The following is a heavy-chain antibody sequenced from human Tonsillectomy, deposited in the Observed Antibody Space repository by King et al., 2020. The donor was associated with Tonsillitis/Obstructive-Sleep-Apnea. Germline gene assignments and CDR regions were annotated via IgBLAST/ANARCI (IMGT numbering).Heavy chain of an antibody. V-gene: IGHV2-5*02. Sequence: QVTLKESGPTLVKPTQTLTLTCSFSGFSLATTGVGVGWIRLPPGKALEWLALIYCDYDKHYSPTLKNRLTIPKDTSKNQVVLTMTNMDPVDKATYYCAHRGVRGRDYFHYWGQGTLVTVSS. CDR2: IYCDYDK. CDR1: GFSLATTGVG. J-gene: IGHJ4*02. D-gene: IGHD3-10*01. CDR3: AHRGVRGRDYFHY.